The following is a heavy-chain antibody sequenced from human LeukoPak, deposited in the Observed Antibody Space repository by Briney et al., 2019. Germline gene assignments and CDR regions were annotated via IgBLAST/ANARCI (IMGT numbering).Heavy chain of an antibody. CDR1: GGSFSGYY. J-gene: IGHJ6*03. V-gene: IGHV4-34*01. CDR2: INHSGST. CDR3: ARVPSQLVRGFYYYYYMXV. D-gene: IGHD6-13*01. Sequence: SETLSLTCAVYGGSFSGYYWSWIRQPPGKGLEWIGEINHSGSTNYNPSLKGRVTISVDTSKNQFSLKLSSVTAADTAVYYCARVPSQLVRGFYYYYYMXVWGKGTXVT.